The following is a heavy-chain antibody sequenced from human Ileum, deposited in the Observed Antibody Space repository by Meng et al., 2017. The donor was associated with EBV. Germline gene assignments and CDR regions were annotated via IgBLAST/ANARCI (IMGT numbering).Heavy chain of an antibody. J-gene: IGHJ5*02. Sequence: QTPLLPSVAVVSRPVSSFSVSCRALANTLAGYYIHWFRQAPGQGLEWMGRINPNGADRNYAKNFHGRVTLTLDMAIHTAIMDLSSLKSDDTAVYYCARFRIQAGALDTWGQGTLVTVSS. CDR3: ARFRIQAGALDT. V-gene: IGHV1-2*06. CDR1: ANTLAGYY. CDR2: INPNGADR. D-gene: IGHD2/OR15-2a*01.